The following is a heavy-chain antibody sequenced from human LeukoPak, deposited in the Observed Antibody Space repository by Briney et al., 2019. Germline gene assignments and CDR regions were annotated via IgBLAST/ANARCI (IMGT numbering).Heavy chain of an antibody. D-gene: IGHD3-10*01. CDR2: INHSGST. CDR3: ASNHMVRGVRRPFDY. V-gene: IGHV4-34*01. J-gene: IGHJ4*02. CDR1: GGSFSGYY. Sequence: SETLSLTCAVYGGSFSGYYWSWIRQPPGEGLEWIGEINHSGSTNYNPSLKSRVTISVDTSKNQFSLKLSSVTAADTAVYYCASNHMVRGVRRPFDYWGQGTLVTVSS.